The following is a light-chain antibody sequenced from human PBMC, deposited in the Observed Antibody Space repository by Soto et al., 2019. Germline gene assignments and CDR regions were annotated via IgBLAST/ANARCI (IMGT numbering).Light chain of an antibody. V-gene: IGKV3-20*01. Sequence: EIVLTQSPGTLSLSPGERATLSCRASQSVSSSYLAWYQQKPGQAPRPLIYGASSRAIGIPGRFSGSRSGTDFTLTISRLKPEDLAVYYSQQYGSSSWTSGQGTKV. J-gene: IGKJ1*01. CDR1: QSVSSSY. CDR3: QQYGSSSWT. CDR2: GAS.